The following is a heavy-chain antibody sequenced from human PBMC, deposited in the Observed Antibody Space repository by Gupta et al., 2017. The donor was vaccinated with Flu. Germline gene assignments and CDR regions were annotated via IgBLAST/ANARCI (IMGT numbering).Heavy chain of an antibody. CDR2: ISVFNGHT. Sequence: TWVRQAPGQGLEWMGWISVFNGHTSYAKNFQHPLPIPPSLSTHTPSLQLRSLLSDYTAVYYCARDSPPYDYCDYLPSHSTSPSLDVWGQGTTVTVAS. D-gene: IGHD4-17*01. J-gene: IGHJ6*02. V-gene: IGHV1-18*01. CDR3: ARDSPPYDYCDYLPSHSTSPSLDV.